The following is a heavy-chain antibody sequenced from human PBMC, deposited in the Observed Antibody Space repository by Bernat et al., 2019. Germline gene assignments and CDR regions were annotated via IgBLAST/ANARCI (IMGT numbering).Heavy chain of an antibody. CDR1: GFTFSTYA. Sequence: EVQLLESGGGLVQPGGSLRLSCVASGFTFSTYAMSWLRLAPGKGLEWVSAISPSGDKTYYAASMKGRLTISDDKTKSILNLQMNGMNAENTAVYYCEGRYDYDDCVGYWGQGTLVTVSS. V-gene: IGHV3-23*01. CDR3: EGRYDYDDCVGY. CDR2: ISPSGDKT. D-gene: IGHD4-17*01. J-gene: IGHJ4*02.